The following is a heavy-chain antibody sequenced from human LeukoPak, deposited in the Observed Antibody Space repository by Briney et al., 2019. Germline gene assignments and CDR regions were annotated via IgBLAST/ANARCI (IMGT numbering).Heavy chain of an antibody. J-gene: IGHJ3*02. CDR2: ISSNGDNT. V-gene: IGHV3-64*01. CDR3: ARGSWGDYFRAFDI. D-gene: IGHD2/OR15-2a*01. CDR1: GFTFSSYA. Sequence: GGSLRLSCAASGFTFSSYAMHWVRQAPGQGLQSVSAISSNGDNTYYVNSVKGRFTISRDNSKNTLYLQMGSLRAEDMAVYYCARGSWGDYFRAFDIWGQGTMVTVSS.